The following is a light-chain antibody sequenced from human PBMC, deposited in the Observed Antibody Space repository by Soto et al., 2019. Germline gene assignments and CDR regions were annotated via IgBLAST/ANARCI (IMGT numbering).Light chain of an antibody. CDR2: GAS. V-gene: IGKV3-15*01. J-gene: IGKJ1*01. CDR3: QQYNIWPRT. Sequence: EIVITQSPATLSVSPRERATLSCRASQSISSNLAWYQQKPGQAPRLLIYGASTRATGIPARFSGSGSGTEFTLTISSLQSEDFAVYYCQQYNIWPRTFGQGTKVDIK. CDR1: QSISSN.